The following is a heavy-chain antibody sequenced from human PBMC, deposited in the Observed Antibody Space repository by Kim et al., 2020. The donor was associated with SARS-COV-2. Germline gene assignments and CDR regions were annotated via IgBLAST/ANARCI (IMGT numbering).Heavy chain of an antibody. CDR2: INQDGSVK. CDR3: ARELRRDYGPFGM. CDR1: GFSFSYYW. D-gene: IGHD4-17*01. Sequence: GGSLRLSCAASGFSFSYYWMGWVRQAPGGGLEWMGNINQDGSVKSYADSVKGRFIISRDNAENSLYLEMNSLRAEDTAVYYCARELRRDYGPFGMWGQGTMVTVSS. J-gene: IGHJ3*02. V-gene: IGHV3-7*03.